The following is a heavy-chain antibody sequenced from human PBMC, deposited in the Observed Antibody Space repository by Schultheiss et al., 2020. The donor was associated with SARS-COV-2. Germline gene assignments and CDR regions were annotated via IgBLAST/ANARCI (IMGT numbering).Heavy chain of an antibody. Sequence: GGSLRLSCAASGFTFSSYWMHWVRQAPGKGLVWVSVVTGDGHSTYYADSVKCRFTSSRDNSKNALYLQMNSLRAEDTAVYYCARDHGDPVGCLDYWGQGTLVTVSS. J-gene: IGHJ4*02. CDR1: GFTFSSYW. V-gene: IGHV3-NL1*01. CDR2: VTGDGHST. CDR3: ARDHGDPVGCLDY. D-gene: IGHD7-27*01.